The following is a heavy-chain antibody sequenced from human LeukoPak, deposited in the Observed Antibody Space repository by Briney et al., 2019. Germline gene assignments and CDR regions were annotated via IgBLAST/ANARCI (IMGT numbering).Heavy chain of an antibody. J-gene: IGHJ6*02. V-gene: IGHV6-1*01. CDR1: GDSVSSNSAA. CDR3: ARGRRRFYDFWSGYYRDYGMDV. Sequence: SQTLSLTCAISGDSVSSNSAAWNWIRQSPSRGLEWLGRTYYRSKWYNEYAVSVKSRITINPDTSKNQFSLKLSSVTAADTAVYYCARGRRRFYDFWSGYYRDYGMDVWGQGTTVTVSS. CDR2: TYYRSKWYN. D-gene: IGHD3-3*01.